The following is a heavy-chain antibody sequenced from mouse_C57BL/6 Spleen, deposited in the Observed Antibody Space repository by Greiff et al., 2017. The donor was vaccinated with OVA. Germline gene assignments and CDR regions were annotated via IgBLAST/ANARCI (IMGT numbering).Heavy chain of an antibody. D-gene: IGHD2-4*01. CDR1: GYTFTSYW. V-gene: IGHV1-55*01. J-gene: IGHJ4*01. Sequence: QVQLQQPGAELVKPGASVKMSCKASGYTFTSYWITWVKQRPGQGLEWIGDIYPGSGSTNYNEKFKSKATLTVDTSSSTAYMQLSSLTSEDSAVYYCARSDYDDDEGGDAMDYWGQGTSVTVAS. CDR2: IYPGSGST. CDR3: ARSDYDDDEGGDAMDY.